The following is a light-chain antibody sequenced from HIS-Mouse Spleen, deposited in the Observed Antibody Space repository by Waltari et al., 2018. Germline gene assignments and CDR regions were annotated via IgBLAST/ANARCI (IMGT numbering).Light chain of an antibody. Sequence: ISCRSSQSLLHSNGYNYLDWYLQKPGQSPQLLIYLGSNRASGVPDRSSGSGSGTDFTLKISRVEAEDVGVYYCMQALQTPITFGQGTRLEIK. CDR3: MQALQTPIT. CDR2: LGS. J-gene: IGKJ5*01. V-gene: IGKV2-28*01. CDR1: QSLLHSNGYNY.